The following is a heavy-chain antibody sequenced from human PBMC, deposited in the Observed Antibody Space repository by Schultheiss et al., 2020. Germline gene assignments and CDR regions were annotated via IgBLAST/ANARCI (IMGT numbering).Heavy chain of an antibody. CDR2: IYWDDDK. J-gene: IGHJ3*02. CDR1: GFSLSNATMG. Sequence: SGPTLVKPTQTLTLTCTVSGFSLSNATMGVSWIRQPPGKALEWLALIYWDDDKRYSTSLKSRLTISKDTSKSQVVLTMTNMDPVDTATYYCARAHGGYCSGGSCYRHAFDIWGQGTMVTVSS. CDR3: ARAHGGYCSGGSCYRHAFDI. V-gene: IGHV2-5*02. D-gene: IGHD2-15*01.